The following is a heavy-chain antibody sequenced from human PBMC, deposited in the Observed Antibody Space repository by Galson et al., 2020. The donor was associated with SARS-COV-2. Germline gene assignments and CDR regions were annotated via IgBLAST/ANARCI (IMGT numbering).Heavy chain of an antibody. CDR2: VNPNSGET. J-gene: IGHJ3*01. CDR1: GYTFNAYF. Sequence: ASVKVSCKASGYTFNAYFMHWVRQAPGHGLECMGWVNPNSGETNYAQNFQDRVTMTRHTSINTAYMELTTLRSDDAAVYYCAREDWLKPGGLDVWGQGTMVTVSS. V-gene: IGHV1-2*02. CDR3: AREDWLKPGGLDV. D-gene: IGHD3-9*01.